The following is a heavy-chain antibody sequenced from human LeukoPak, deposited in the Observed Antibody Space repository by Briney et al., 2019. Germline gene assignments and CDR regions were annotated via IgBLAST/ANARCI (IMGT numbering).Heavy chain of an antibody. CDR3: TQNTNDY. CDR1: GFIFSTYS. D-gene: IGHD2-8*01. CDR2: IGRSSTYI. Sequence: PGGSLRLSCVASGFIFSTYSMSWVRQAPGKGLEWVSSIGRSSTYIFYADSVKGRFTISRDNAKNSLYLQLNSLRAEDTAVYYCTQNTNDYWGQGTLVTVSS. J-gene: IGHJ4*02. V-gene: IGHV3-21*01.